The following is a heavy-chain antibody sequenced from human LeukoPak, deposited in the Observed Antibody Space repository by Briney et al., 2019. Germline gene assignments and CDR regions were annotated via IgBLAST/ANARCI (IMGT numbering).Heavy chain of an antibody. D-gene: IGHD2-2*02. J-gene: IGHJ4*02. CDR3: ARIPRN. V-gene: IGHV3-30*01. Sequence: GGSLRLSCAASGFTFSSYAMHWVRQAPGKGLEWVAVVSYDGNNKYYADSVKGRFTISRDNSKNTLYLQMNSLRAEDTAVYYCARIPRNWGQGTLVTVSS. CDR1: GFTFSSYA. CDR2: VSYDGNNK.